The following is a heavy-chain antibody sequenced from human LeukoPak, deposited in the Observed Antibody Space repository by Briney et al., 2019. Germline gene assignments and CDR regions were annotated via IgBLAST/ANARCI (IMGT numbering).Heavy chain of an antibody. CDR2: LSGSGITT. Sequence: GGSLRLSCAASGFTFSDYYMSWVRQAPGKGLEWVSTLSGSGITTYYADSVTGRFTISRDNSKNTLYLQMNSLRAEDTAVYYCAKGIYSSGWSYFDYWGHGTLVTVPS. D-gene: IGHD6-19*01. J-gene: IGHJ4*01. CDR1: GFTFSDYY. CDR3: AKGIYSSGWSYFDY. V-gene: IGHV3-23*01.